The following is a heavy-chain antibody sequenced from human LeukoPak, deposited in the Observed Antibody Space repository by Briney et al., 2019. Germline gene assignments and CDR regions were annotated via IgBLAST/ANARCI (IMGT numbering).Heavy chain of an antibody. D-gene: IGHD5-24*01. V-gene: IGHV3-53*01. CDR1: GFPISSHY. Sequence: PRGSLRLSCIASGFPISSHYISWVRQAPGKGLDWVSVIYRSGGTYFADSVKGRFTISRDDSQNTVSLQMNSLRVEDTAVYYCTRTIPPAHWGQGTLVTVSS. CDR3: TRTIPPAH. CDR2: IYRSGGT. J-gene: IGHJ4*02.